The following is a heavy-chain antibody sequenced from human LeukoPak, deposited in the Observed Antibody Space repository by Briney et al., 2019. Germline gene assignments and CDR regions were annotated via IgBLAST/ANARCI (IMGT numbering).Heavy chain of an antibody. V-gene: IGHV3-23*01. Sequence: PGGSLRLSCVASGLTFSSYAMSWVRQAPGKGLEWVSAISGSGGSTYYADSVKGRFTISRDNSKNTLYLQMNSLRAEDTAVYYCAKAGGDIVVVPAAIGFDYWGQGTLVTVSS. D-gene: IGHD2-2*02. CDR1: GLTFSSYA. J-gene: IGHJ4*02. CDR2: ISGSGGST. CDR3: AKAGGDIVVVPAAIGFDY.